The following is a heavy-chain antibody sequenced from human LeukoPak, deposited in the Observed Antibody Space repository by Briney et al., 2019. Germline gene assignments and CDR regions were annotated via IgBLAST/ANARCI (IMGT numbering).Heavy chain of an antibody. V-gene: IGHV1-2*04. D-gene: IGHD6-19*01. J-gene: IGHJ4*02. Sequence: GASVKVSCKASGYTFTGYYMHWVRQAPGQGLEWMGWINPNSGGTNCAQKFQGWVTMTRDTSISTAYMELSRLRSDDTAVYYCARDGYPIAVAGYFDYWGQGTLVTVSS. CDR1: GYTFTGYY. CDR2: INPNSGGT. CDR3: ARDGYPIAVAGYFDY.